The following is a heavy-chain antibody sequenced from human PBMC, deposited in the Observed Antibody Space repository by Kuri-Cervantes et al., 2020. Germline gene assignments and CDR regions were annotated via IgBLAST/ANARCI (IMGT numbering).Heavy chain of an antibody. D-gene: IGHD2/OR15-2a*01. Sequence: SLKISCAASGFTFDDYAMHWVRQTPGKGLEWVSGISWNGGTMVYADSVKGRFTISRDNVKNSLYLQMNSLRAEDTAVYYCVMGDDFSAREEYYYYMDVWGKGTTVTVSS. CDR2: ISWNGGTM. CDR3: VMGDDFSAREEYYYYMDV. V-gene: IGHV3-9*01. CDR1: GFTFDDYA. J-gene: IGHJ6*03.